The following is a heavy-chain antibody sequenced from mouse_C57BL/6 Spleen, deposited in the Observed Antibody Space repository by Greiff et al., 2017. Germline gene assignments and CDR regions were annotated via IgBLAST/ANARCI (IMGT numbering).Heavy chain of an antibody. D-gene: IGHD1-1*01. Sequence: QVQLKESGAELVRPGASVTLSCKASGYTFTDYEMHWVKQTPVHGLEWIGAIDPETGGTAYNQKFKGKAILTADKSSSTAYMELRSLTSEDSAVYYCTRVYYYGGYFDVWGTGTTVTVSS. CDR1: GYTFTDYE. CDR3: TRVYYYGGYFDV. V-gene: IGHV1-15*01. CDR2: IDPETGGT. J-gene: IGHJ1*03.